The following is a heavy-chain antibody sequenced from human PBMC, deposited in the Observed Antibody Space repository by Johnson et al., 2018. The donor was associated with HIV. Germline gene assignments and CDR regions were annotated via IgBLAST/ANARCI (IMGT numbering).Heavy chain of an antibody. CDR3: ARDNIVLMVGGAFDI. J-gene: IGHJ3*02. CDR1: GFTFSSYA. CDR2: ISYDGSNK. V-gene: IGHV3-30-3*01. D-gene: IGHD2-8*01. Sequence: QLVESGGGVVQPGRSLRLSCAASGFTFSSYAMHWVRQAPGKGLEWVAVISYDGSNKYYADSVKGRFTISRDNSKNTLYLQMNSLRAEDTAVYYCARDNIVLMVGGAFDIWGQGTMVTVSS.